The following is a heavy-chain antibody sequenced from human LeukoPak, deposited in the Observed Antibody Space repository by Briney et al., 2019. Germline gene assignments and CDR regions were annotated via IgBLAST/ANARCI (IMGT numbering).Heavy chain of an antibody. Sequence: GGSLRLSCAASGFTFSSYWMTWVRQAPGKGLEWVSAISGSGGSTYYADSVKGRFTISRDNSKNTLYLQMNSLRAEDTAVYYCAKDPTRYYYYYYMDVWGKGTTVTVSS. V-gene: IGHV3-23*01. CDR3: AKDPTRYYYYYYMDV. CDR1: GFTFSSYW. CDR2: ISGSGGST. J-gene: IGHJ6*03. D-gene: IGHD1-1*01.